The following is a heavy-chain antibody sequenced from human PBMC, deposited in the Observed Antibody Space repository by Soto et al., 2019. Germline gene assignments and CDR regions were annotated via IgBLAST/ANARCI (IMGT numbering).Heavy chain of an antibody. J-gene: IGHJ4*02. D-gene: IGHD3-22*01. CDR2: IYYSGST. CDR1: GGSISSGGYY. Sequence: LSLTCTVSGGSISSGGYYWSWIRQHPGKGLEWIGYIYYSGSTYYNPSLKSRVTISVDTSKNQFSLKLSSVTAADTAVYYCARVRYYDSSGYYPFDYWGQGTLVTVSS. V-gene: IGHV4-31*03. CDR3: ARVRYYDSSGYYPFDY.